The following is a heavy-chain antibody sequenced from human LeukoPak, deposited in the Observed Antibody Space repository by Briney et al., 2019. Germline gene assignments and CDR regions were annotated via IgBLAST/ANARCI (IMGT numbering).Heavy chain of an antibody. CDR1: GGSFSGYY. CDR2: INHSGST. D-gene: IGHD1-7*01. CDR3: ASRTTLDYYYGMDV. Sequence: SETLSLTCAVYGGSFSGYYWSWIRQPPGKGLEWIGEINHSGSTNYNPSLKSRVTISVDTSKNQFSLKLSSVTAADTAVYYCASRTTLDYYYGMDVWGQGTTVTVSS. V-gene: IGHV4-34*01. J-gene: IGHJ6*02.